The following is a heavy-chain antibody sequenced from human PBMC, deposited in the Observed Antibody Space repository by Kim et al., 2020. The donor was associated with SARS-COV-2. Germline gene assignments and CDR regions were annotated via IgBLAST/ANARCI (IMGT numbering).Heavy chain of an antibody. V-gene: IGHV4-34*01. CDR2: IIHSGSP. CDR3: ARGHRASVDPIWTLMGWFDP. CDR1: GGSFSGYY. D-gene: IGHD2-8*01. Sequence: SETLSLTCAVYGGSFSGYYWSWIRQPPGKGLEWIGEIIHSGSPNYNPSLTSRLTMSVDTSKNQFSLKLSSVTAADTAVYYCARGHRASVDPIWTLMGWFDPWGQGTLVTVSS. J-gene: IGHJ5*02.